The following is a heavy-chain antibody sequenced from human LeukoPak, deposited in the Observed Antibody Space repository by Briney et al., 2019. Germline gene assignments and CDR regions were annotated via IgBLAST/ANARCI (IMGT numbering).Heavy chain of an antibody. CDR3: ASAPSGGY. V-gene: IGHV3-30*04. CDR2: ISHDGSSE. CDR1: GFTFNSYP. J-gene: IGHJ4*02. Sequence: GGPLRLSCLVSGFTFNSYPMHRVRQAPDKGLEWVAFISHDGSSEKYIDSVKGRFTISRDNSKNTLDLQMDSLRVEDTALYYCASAPSGGYWGQGTLVTVSS.